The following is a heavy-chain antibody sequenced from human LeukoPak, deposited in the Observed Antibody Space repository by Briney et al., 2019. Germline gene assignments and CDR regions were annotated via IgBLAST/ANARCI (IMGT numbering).Heavy chain of an antibody. CDR3: ARGRRWWPATNNWFDP. Sequence: SVKVSCKASGGTFSSYAISWVRQAPGQGLEWMGGIIPIFGTANYAQKFQGRVTITADESTSTAYMELSSLRSEDTAVYYCARGRRWWPATNNWFDPWGQGTLVTVSS. D-gene: IGHD2-8*02. CDR1: GGTFSSYA. CDR2: IIPIFGTA. V-gene: IGHV1-69*13. J-gene: IGHJ5*02.